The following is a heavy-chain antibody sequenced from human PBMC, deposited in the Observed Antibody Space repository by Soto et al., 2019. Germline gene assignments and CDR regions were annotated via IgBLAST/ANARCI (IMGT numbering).Heavy chain of an antibody. J-gene: IGHJ4*02. CDR2: IYPGDSDT. CDR1: GYSFASHW. D-gene: IGHD1-26*01. CDR3: ARYSGSYWHYLDF. V-gene: IGHV5-51*01. Sequence: GESLKISCKGSGYSFASHWVAWVRQMPERGLEWIGTIYPGDSDTKYSSAFRGHVTISADTSVSTAYLQWRSLEATDSAIYYCARYSGSYWHYLDFWGQGTLVTVSS.